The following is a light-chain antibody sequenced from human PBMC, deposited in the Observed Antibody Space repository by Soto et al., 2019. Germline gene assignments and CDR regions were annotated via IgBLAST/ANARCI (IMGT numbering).Light chain of an antibody. V-gene: IGKV3-15*01. CDR1: QSVSSTY. CDR3: QQYNNWPRRT. Sequence: EIVLTQSPCTLSFSPGERATLSCRASQSVSSTYLAWYQQKPGQAPRLLISGASTRATGIPARFSGSGSGTEFTLTISSLQSEDFAVYYCQQYNNWPRRTFGQGTKVDIK. CDR2: GAS. J-gene: IGKJ1*01.